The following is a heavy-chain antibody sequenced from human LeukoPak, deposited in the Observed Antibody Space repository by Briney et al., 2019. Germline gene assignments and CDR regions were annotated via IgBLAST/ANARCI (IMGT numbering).Heavy chain of an antibody. Sequence: GGSLRLSCAASGFTFSNYAMSWIRQAPGKGLEWVSSISGTGGSTYYADSVKGRFTISRDNSKNTLYLQMNSLRAEDTALYYCAKVSSGWYWNYFDYWGQGTLVTVSS. CDR1: GFTFSNYA. CDR2: ISGTGGST. V-gene: IGHV3-23*01. CDR3: AKVSSGWYWNYFDY. D-gene: IGHD6-19*01. J-gene: IGHJ4*02.